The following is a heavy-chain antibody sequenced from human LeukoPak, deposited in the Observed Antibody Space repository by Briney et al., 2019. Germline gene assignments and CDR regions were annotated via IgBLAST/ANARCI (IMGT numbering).Heavy chain of an antibody. V-gene: IGHV4-59*12. CDR3: ARGASGYYTGSEGWFDP. D-gene: IGHD3-3*01. J-gene: IGHJ5*02. Sequence: SETLSLTCTVSGGSISTYYWSWIRQPPGKGLEWIGYIYHSGSTYYNPSLKSRVAISVDRSKNQFSLKLSSVTAADTAVYYCARGASGYYTGSEGWFDPWGQGALVTVSS. CDR1: GGSISTYY. CDR2: IYHSGST.